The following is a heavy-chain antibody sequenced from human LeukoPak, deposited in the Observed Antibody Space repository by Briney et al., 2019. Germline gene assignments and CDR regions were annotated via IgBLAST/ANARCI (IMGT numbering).Heavy chain of an antibody. CDR3: ARVPPDFWSGSDMDV. CDR1: GYTFTSCD. J-gene: IGHJ6*03. D-gene: IGHD3-3*01. Sequence: GASVKVSCKASGYTFTSCDINWVRQATGQGLEWMGWMNPNSGNTGYAQKFQGRVTMTRNTSISTAYMELSSLRSEDTAVYYCARVPPDFWSGSDMDVWGKGTTVTVSS. V-gene: IGHV1-8*01. CDR2: MNPNSGNT.